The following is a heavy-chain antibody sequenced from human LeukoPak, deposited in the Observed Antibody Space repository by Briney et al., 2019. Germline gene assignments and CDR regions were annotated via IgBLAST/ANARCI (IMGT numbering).Heavy chain of an antibody. D-gene: IGHD2-15*01. CDR1: GXSFISYW. Sequence: HGESLKISCKGSGXSFISYWIGWVRQMPGKGLEWMGIIYPGDSDTRYNPSFQGQVTISADKSISTAYLQWSSLKASDTAMYYCVRRGGYCSGGNCHRNWFDPWGQGTLVTVSS. J-gene: IGHJ5*02. CDR3: VRRGGYCSGGNCHRNWFDP. CDR2: IYPGDSDT. V-gene: IGHV5-51*01.